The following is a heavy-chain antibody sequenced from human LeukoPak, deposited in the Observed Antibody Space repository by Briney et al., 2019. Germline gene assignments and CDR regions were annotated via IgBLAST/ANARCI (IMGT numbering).Heavy chain of an antibody. CDR2: ISGNGGST. CDR1: GFTFTNHA. D-gene: IGHD3-9*01. J-gene: IGHJ6*03. V-gene: IGHV3-64*01. CDR3: ARAGVVRYVAWLINYYMDV. Sequence: GGSLRLSYAASGFTFTNHAMQWVRQAPGKGLEYVSAISGNGGSTYYANSVKGRFTISRDNSKNTVYLQMGSLRPEDMAVYYCARAGVVRYVAWLINYYMDVWGKGTTVTVSS.